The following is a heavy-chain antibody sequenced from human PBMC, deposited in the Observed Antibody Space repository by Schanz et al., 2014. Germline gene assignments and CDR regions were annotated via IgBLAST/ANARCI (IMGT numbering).Heavy chain of an antibody. CDR1: GFSFSSYA. D-gene: IGHD3-10*01. J-gene: IGHJ4*02. V-gene: IGHV3-23*01. Sequence: EVQLLESGGGLVQPGGSLRLSCATSGFSFSSYAINWVRQAPGKGLEWVSGISGSGASTYYADSVKGRFTISRDNFKGALYLQMSSLRAEDTAVYYCARIGGSVFDYWAQGTLVTVSS. CDR2: ISGSGAST. CDR3: ARIGGSVFDY.